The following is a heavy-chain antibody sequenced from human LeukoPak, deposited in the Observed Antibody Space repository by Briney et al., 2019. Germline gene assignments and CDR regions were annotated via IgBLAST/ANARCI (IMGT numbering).Heavy chain of an antibody. D-gene: IGHD6-13*01. V-gene: IGHV1-8*01. CDR1: GYTFTSYD. CDR3: ARGRPSSSWIQNWFDP. J-gene: IGHJ5*02. Sequence: ASVKVSCKASGYTFTSYDINWVRQATGQGLEWTGWMNPNSGNTGYAQKFQGRVTMTRNTSISTAYMELSSLRSEDTAVYYCARGRPSSSWIQNWFDPWGQGTLVTVSS. CDR2: MNPNSGNT.